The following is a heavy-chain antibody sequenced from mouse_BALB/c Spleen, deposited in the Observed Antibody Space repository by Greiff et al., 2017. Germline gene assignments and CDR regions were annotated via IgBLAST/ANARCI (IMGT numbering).Heavy chain of an antibody. CDR1: GFTFSSFG. V-gene: IGHV5-17*02. CDR3: ARSGGNLYYYAMDY. Sequence: EVQGVESGGGLVQPGGSRKLSCAASGFTFSSFGMHWVRQAPEKGLEWVAYISSGSSTIYYADTVKGRFTISRDNPKNTLFLQMTSLRSEDTAMYYCARSGGNLYYYAMDYWGQGTSVTVSS. D-gene: IGHD2-1*01. J-gene: IGHJ4*01. CDR2: ISSGSSTI.